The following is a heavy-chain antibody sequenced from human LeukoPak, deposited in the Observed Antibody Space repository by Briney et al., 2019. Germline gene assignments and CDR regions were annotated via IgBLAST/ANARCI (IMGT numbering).Heavy chain of an antibody. CDR1: GFTFSNYA. CDR2: ISGGGGST. CDR3: AKGVYYYDSSGYYYTYYFDY. J-gene: IGHJ4*02. D-gene: IGHD3-22*01. Sequence: PGGSLRLSCAASGFTFSNYAMSWVRQAPGKGLEWVSAISGGGGSTYYAGSVQGRFTIPRDNSKNTLNLQINSLRAEDTAVYYCAKGVYYYDSSGYYYTYYFDYWGQGILVTVSS. V-gene: IGHV3-23*01.